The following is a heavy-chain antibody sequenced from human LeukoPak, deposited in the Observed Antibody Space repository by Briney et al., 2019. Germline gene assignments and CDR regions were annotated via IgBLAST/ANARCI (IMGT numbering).Heavy chain of an antibody. CDR2: INPSGGST. Sequence: ASVKVSCKASGYTFTSYYMHWVRQAPGQGLEWMGIINPSGGSTTYAQKFQGRVTMTRDASTITVYMELSSLRSEDTAVYYCARDLFVGYYDSSYYFDYWGQGTLVTVSS. J-gene: IGHJ4*02. D-gene: IGHD3-22*01. CDR1: GYTFTSYY. CDR3: ARDLFVGYYDSSYYFDY. V-gene: IGHV1-46*01.